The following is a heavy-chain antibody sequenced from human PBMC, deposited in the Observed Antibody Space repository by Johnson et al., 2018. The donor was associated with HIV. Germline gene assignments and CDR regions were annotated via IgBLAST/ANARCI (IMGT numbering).Heavy chain of an antibody. CDR2: IGTAGDT. CDR1: GFTFSSYD. D-gene: IGHD1-26*01. CDR3: ARGEEVGATTWDDAFDI. J-gene: IGHJ3*02. Sequence: VQLVESGGGVVQPGRSLRLSCAASGFTFSSYDMHWVRQATGKGLEWVSAIGTAGDTYYPGSVKGRFTISRENAKNSLYLQMNSLRAGDTAVYYCARGEEVGATTWDDAFDIWGQGTMVTFSS. V-gene: IGHV3-13*01.